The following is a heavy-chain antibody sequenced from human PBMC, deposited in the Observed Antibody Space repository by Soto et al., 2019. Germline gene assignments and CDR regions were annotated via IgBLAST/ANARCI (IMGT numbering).Heavy chain of an antibody. Sequence: SETLSLTCTVSGGSISSYSWGWIRQSPGKGLEWIGTIYSSENTYYNPSLVSRVTISVDTSMNEFSLRLSSVTAADTAVYYCARLSGYCVSTSCHGYYGMDVWGQGTTVTVSS. CDR3: ARLSGYCVSTSCHGYYGMDV. CDR1: GGSISSYS. J-gene: IGHJ6*02. D-gene: IGHD2-2*03. CDR2: IYSSENT. V-gene: IGHV4-39*01.